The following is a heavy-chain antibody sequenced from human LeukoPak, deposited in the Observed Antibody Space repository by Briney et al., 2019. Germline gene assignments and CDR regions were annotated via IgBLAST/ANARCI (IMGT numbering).Heavy chain of an antibody. V-gene: IGHV3-30-3*01. CDR3: AREGVVGALTNWFDP. CDR2: ISYDGSNK. J-gene: IGHJ5*02. D-gene: IGHD1-26*01. Sequence: GGSLRLSCAASGFTFSSYAMHWVRQAPGTGLEWVAVISYDGSNKYYADSVKGRFTISRDNSKNTLYLQMNSLRAEDTAVYYCAREGVVGALTNWFDPWGQGTLVTVSS. CDR1: GFTFSSYA.